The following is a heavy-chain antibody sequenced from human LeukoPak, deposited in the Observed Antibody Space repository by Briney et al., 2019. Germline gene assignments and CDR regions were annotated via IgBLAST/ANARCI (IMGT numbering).Heavy chain of an antibody. CDR1: GFTFSSYA. Sequence: GGSLRLSCAASGFTFSSYAMSWVRQAPGKGLEWVSSITTSGDNTYYADSVKGRFTISRDNSKNTLCLQMNSLRAEDTAVYYCASGLRGYGIWGQGTRVTVSS. V-gene: IGHV3-23*01. D-gene: IGHD2-15*01. J-gene: IGHJ3*02. CDR3: ASGLRGYGI. CDR2: ITTSGDNT.